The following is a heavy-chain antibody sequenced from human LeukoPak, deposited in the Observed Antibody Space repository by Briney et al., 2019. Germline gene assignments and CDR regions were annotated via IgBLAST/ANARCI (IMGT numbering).Heavy chain of an antibody. CDR1: GFTFSNYA. Sequence: GGSLRLPCAASGFTFSNYAMSWVRQAPGKGLEWVSVISGSGGSTYYVDSVQGRFTISRDNSKNTLFLQMDSLRAEDTAVYYCAELGITMIGGVWGKGTTVTISS. CDR2: ISGSGGST. J-gene: IGHJ6*04. CDR3: AELGITMIGGV. D-gene: IGHD3-10*02. V-gene: IGHV3-23*01.